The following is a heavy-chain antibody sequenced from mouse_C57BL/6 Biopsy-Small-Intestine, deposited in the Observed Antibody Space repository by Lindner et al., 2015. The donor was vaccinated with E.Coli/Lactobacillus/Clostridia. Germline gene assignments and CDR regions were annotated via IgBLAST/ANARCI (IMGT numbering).Heavy chain of an antibody. CDR1: GYTFTDYY. J-gene: IGHJ2*01. CDR3: SRLGRAHYFDY. CDR2: INPNNGGT. D-gene: IGHD4-1*01. V-gene: IGHV1-26*01. Sequence: VQLQESGPELVKPGASVKISCKASGYTFTDYYMNWVKQSHGKSLEWIGDINPNNGGTSYNQKFKGKATLTVDKSSSTAYMELRSLTSEDSAVYYCSRLGRAHYFDYWGQGTTLTVSS.